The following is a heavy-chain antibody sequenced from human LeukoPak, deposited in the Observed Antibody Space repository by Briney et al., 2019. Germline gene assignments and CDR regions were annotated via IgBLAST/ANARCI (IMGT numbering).Heavy chain of an antibody. CDR2: ISSSGSTI. D-gene: IGHD2-15*01. Sequence: AGGSLRLSCAASGFTFSDYYMSWIRQAPGKGLEWVSYISSSGSTIYYADSVKGRFTISRDNSKNTLYLQMNSLRAEDTAVYYCARVSAAAPAFDYWGQGTLVTVSS. CDR3: ARVSAAAPAFDY. CDR1: GFTFSDYY. V-gene: IGHV3-11*04. J-gene: IGHJ4*02.